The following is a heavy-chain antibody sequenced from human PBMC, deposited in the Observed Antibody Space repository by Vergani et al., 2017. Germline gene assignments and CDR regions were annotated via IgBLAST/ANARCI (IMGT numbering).Heavy chain of an antibody. J-gene: IGHJ6*03. V-gene: IGHV4-31*03. D-gene: IGHD3-22*01. CDR1: GRSISSGGYY. Sequence: QVQLQESGPGLVKPSQTLSLTCTVSGRSISSGGYYWSWIRQHPGKGLEWIGYIYYSGSTYYNPSLKSRVTISVDTSKNQFSLKLSSVTAADTAVYYCARGGSGYDYYYYYMDVWGKGTTVTVSS. CDR2: IYYSGST. CDR3: ARGGSGYDYYYYYMDV.